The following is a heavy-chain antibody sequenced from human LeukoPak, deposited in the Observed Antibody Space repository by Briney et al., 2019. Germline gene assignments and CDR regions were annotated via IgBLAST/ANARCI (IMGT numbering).Heavy chain of an antibody. J-gene: IGHJ4*02. Sequence: GGSLRLSCVASGFTFTKCAMSWIRQAPGKGLEWVAIITATGDTAYYADSVKGRFTIPRDNSRNTVYMQMDSLRAEDTAIYYCAGDRNSDWYSPLDYWGQGSQVTVSP. V-gene: IGHV3-23*01. CDR2: ITATGDTA. CDR3: AGDRNSDWYSPLDY. D-gene: IGHD6-19*01. CDR1: GFTFTKCA.